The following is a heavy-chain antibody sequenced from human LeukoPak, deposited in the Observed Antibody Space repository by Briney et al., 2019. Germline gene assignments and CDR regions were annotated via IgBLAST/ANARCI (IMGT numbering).Heavy chain of an antibody. D-gene: IGHD2-2*01. CDR3: ARVRDVVVGAAAITRDNWFDP. Sequence: GRSLRLSCAASGFTFSDYYMSWIRQAPGKGLEWVSYISSSGSTIYYSDSVKGRFTISRDNAKNSLYLQMNSLRAEDTAVYYCARVRDVVVGAAAITRDNWFDPWGQGTLVTVSS. CDR1: GFTFSDYY. CDR2: ISSSGSTI. J-gene: IGHJ5*02. V-gene: IGHV3-11*04.